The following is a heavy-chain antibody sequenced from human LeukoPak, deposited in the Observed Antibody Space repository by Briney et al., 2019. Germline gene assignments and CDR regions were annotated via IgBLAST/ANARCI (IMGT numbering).Heavy chain of an antibody. D-gene: IGHD2-21*01. CDR1: GFIFRYDV. CDR2: ISGIGGGT. Sequence: PGESLRLSCAVSGFIFRYDVMTWVRQAAGRGLEWVSNISGIGGGTYYADSVKGRFTISRDNSKNMLYLQMNSLRAEDTAIYFCAKDFAMLRFPAPFDSWGQGTLVTVSS. J-gene: IGHJ4*02. V-gene: IGHV3-23*01. CDR3: AKDFAMLRFPAPFDS.